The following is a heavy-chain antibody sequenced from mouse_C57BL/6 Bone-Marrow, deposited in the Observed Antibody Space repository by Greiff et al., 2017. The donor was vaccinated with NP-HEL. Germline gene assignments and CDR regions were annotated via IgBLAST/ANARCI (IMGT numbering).Heavy chain of an antibody. V-gene: IGHV1-55*01. J-gene: IGHJ1*03. CDR1: GYTFTSYW. CDR2: IYPGSGST. CDR3: ARPPYYYGSSYGYFDV. Sequence: QVQLQQPGAELVKPGASVKMSCKASGYTFTSYWITWVKQRPGQGLEWIGDIYPGSGSTNYNEKFKSKATLTVDTSSSTAYMQLSSLTSEDSAVYYCARPPYYYGSSYGYFDVWGTGTTVTVSS. D-gene: IGHD1-1*01.